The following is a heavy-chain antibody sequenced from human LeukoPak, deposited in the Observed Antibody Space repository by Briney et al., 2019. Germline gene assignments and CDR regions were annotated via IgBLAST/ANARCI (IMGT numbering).Heavy chain of an antibody. D-gene: IGHD2-2*01. CDR3: AKDPAGMDV. J-gene: IGHJ6*02. CDR2: ISGSGGST. CDR1: GVTFSSYA. Sequence: LSGGSLRLSCAASGVTFSSYAMSWVRQAPGKGLEWVSAISGSGGSTYYADSVKGRFTISRDNSKNTLYLQMNSLRAEDMAVYYCAKDPAGMDVWGLGTTVTVSS. V-gene: IGHV3-23*01.